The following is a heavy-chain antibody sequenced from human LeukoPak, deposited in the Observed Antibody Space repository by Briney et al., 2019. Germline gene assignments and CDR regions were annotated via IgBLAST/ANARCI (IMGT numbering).Heavy chain of an antibody. Sequence: GGSLRLSCAASGFTFSSYSMNWVRQAPGKGLEWVSYISSSSSTIYYADSVKGRFTISRDNAKNSLYLQMNSLRAEDTAVYYCARVSEYCSSTSCYYYYYYGMDVWGQGTTVTVSS. V-gene: IGHV3-48*01. J-gene: IGHJ6*02. CDR3: ARVSEYCSSTSCYYYYYYGMDV. D-gene: IGHD2-2*01. CDR2: ISSSSSTI. CDR1: GFTFSSYS.